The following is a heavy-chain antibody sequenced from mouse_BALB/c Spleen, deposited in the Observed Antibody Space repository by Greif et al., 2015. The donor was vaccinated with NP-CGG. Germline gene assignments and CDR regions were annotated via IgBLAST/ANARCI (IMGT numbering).Heavy chain of an antibody. V-gene: IGHV1-7*01. CDR2: INPSTGYT. CDR3: ARKGLTGAFHY. Sequence: VKLMESGAELAKPGASVKMSCKASGYTFTSYWMHWVKQRPGQGLEWIGYINPSTGYTEYNQKFKDKATLTADKSSSPAYIQRSRRTSQDSAFYYGARKGLTGAFHYWRQGTTLTLSS. J-gene: IGHJ2*01. D-gene: IGHD4-1*01. CDR1: GYTFTSYW.